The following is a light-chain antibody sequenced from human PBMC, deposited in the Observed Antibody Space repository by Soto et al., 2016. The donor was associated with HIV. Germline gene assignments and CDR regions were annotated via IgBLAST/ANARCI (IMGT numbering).Light chain of an antibody. CDR2: GNN. CDR1: SLGNYY. V-gene: IGLV3-19*01. CDR3: NCRDTSGNHHVV. J-gene: IGLJ2*01. Sequence: SSKLTQDPAVSVALGQTVTITCQGDSLGNYYASWYQQKPGQAPVLVIYGNNKRPSGIPDRFSASSSGNTASLTITGAQAEDEADYYCNCRDTSGNHHVVFGGGPKLTVL.